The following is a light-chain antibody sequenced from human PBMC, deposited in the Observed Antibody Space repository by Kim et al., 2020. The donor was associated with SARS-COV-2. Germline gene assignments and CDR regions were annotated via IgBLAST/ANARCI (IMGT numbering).Light chain of an antibody. J-gene: IGKJ1*01. CDR3: QQYGSSPRT. CDR1: QRISSSY. Sequence: APGERVPIYCRDRQRISSSYLAWYQQKPGQAPRLLSYGASSRATGIPDRFIGSGSGTDFTLTISRLEPEDFAVYYCQQYGSSPRTFGQGTKVEIK. CDR2: GAS. V-gene: IGKV3-20*01.